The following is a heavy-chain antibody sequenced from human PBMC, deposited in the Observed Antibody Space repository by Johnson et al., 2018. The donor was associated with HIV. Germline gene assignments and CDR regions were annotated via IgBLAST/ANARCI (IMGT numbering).Heavy chain of an antibody. CDR1: GFAVSSNY. CDR3: ARGHFDWGWSDAFDI. J-gene: IGHJ3*02. Sequence: VQLVESGGGWVQRGGSLRLSCAASGFAVSSNYMSWVRQAPGKGLEWVSVIYTGGSTFSADYVKGRFTISKDNSKNTLYLQMNSLRAEDTAVYYCARGHFDWGWSDAFDIWGQGTMVTVSS. V-gene: IGHV3-53*01. D-gene: IGHD3-9*01. CDR2: IYTGGST.